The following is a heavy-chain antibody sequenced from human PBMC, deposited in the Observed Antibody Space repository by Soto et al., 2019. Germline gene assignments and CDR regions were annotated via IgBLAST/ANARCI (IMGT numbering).Heavy chain of an antibody. V-gene: IGHV3-9*01. CDR2: ITWNSGDI. D-gene: IGHD3-22*01. CDR3: ARSRGLVSRPLDL. J-gene: IGHJ5*02. CDR1: GFTFDDYA. Sequence: EVQLVESGGGLVQPGRSLRLSCAASGFTFDDYAMHWVRQAPGKGLEWVSGITWNSGDITYTGSVKGRFSISRDNAEISLYLHMNSLRPEDTAFYYCARSRGLVSRPLDLWGQGTLVTVSS.